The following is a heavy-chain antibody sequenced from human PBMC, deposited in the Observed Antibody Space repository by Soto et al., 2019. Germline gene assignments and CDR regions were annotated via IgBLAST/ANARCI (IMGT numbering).Heavy chain of an antibody. J-gene: IGHJ4*02. Sequence: KASETLSLTCAFSGSSISSGYYWGWIRQPPGKGLEWIGSIYHSGSTYYNPSLKSRVTISVDTSKNQSSQKLSSVTAADTAVYYCARGSFGRYYDYCECCGKGT. CDR1: GSSISSGYY. CDR3: ARGSFGRYYDYCEC. CDR2: IYHSGST. D-gene: IGHD1-26*01. V-gene: IGHV4-38-2*01.